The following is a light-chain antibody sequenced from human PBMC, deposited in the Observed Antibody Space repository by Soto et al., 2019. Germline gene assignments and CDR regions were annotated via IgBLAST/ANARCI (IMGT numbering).Light chain of an antibody. CDR2: AAS. CDR1: QGISNF. J-gene: IGKJ5*01. CDR3: LQHSTYPIT. V-gene: IGKV1-17*03. Sequence: DIQMTQSPSAMSASVGDRVAITCRAMQGISNFLAWFQQQPGKVPKRLIYAASSLQSGVPSRFSGSGSGTEFTLTISSLQPEDFAIYYCLQHSTYPITFGQGTRLEI.